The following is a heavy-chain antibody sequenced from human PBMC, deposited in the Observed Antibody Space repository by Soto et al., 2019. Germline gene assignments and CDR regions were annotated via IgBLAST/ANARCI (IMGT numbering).Heavy chain of an antibody. V-gene: IGHV4-39*01. CDR3: SRQRTENSSGWYSLFSG. D-gene: IGHD6-19*01. J-gene: IGHJ4*02. CDR1: GGSISSSSYY. Sequence: PSETLSLTCTVSGGSISSSSYYWGWIRQPPGKGLEWIGSIYYSESTYYNPSPKSRVTFSIDTSKNQFSLNLSSVTAADTAVYYCSRQRTENSSGWYSLFSGWGQGILVTVSS. CDR2: IYYSEST.